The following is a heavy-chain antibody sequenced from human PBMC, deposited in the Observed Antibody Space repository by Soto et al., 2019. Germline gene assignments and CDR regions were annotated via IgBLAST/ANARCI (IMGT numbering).Heavy chain of an antibody. CDR3: AREGYDGNFDY. V-gene: IGHV3-30-3*01. Sequence: QVQLVESGGGVVQPGRSLRLSCAASGFTFSSYAMHWVRQAPGKGLEWVAVISYDGSNKYYADSVKGRFTISRDNSKKTLYLQMNSLRAEDTAVYYCAREGYDGNFDYWGQGTLVTVSS. CDR2: ISYDGSNK. J-gene: IGHJ4*02. CDR1: GFTFSSYA. D-gene: IGHD1-26*01.